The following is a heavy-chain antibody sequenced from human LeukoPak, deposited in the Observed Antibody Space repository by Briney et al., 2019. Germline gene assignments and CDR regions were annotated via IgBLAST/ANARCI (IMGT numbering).Heavy chain of an antibody. J-gene: IGHJ6*03. CDR3: ARAPLRYYYYYMDL. CDR2: IYYSGST. V-gene: IGHV4-59*01. Sequence: SETLSLTCTVSGGSISSYYWSWIRQPPGKGLEWIGYIYYSGSTNYNPSLKSRVTISVDTSKNQFSLKLGSVTAADTAVYYCARAPLRYYYYYMDLWGKGTTVTVSS. CDR1: GGSISSYY.